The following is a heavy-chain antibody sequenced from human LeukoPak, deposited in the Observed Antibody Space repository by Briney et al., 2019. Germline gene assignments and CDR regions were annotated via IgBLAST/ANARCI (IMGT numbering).Heavy chain of an antibody. J-gene: IGHJ6*03. Sequence: ASVKVSCKASGYTFTGYYMHWVRQAPGQGLEWMGWINPNSGGTNYAQKLQGRVTMPRDTSISTAYIELSGLRSDDTAVYYCATSTAGYDSSGYYPRDYYYMDVWGKGTTVTVSS. D-gene: IGHD3-22*01. V-gene: IGHV1-2*02. CDR1: GYTFTGYY. CDR3: ATSTAGYDSSGYYPRDYYYMDV. CDR2: INPNSGGT.